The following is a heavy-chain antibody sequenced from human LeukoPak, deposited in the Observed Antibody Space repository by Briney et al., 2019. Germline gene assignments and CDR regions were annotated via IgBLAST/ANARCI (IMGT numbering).Heavy chain of an antibody. Sequence: GGSLRLSCAASGFTVSSNYISWVRQAPGKGLEWVSVFYSGGDTDYADSVKGRFIISRDNSKNTLYLQMNSLRAEDTAVYYCASGRLSGKGFDYWGQGTLVTVSS. J-gene: IGHJ4*02. D-gene: IGHD1-26*01. CDR1: GFTVSSNY. CDR3: ASGRLSGKGFDY. V-gene: IGHV3-66*01. CDR2: FYSGGDT.